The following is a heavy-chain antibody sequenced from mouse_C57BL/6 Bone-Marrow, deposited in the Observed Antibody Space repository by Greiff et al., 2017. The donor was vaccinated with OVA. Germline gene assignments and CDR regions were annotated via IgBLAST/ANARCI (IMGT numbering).Heavy chain of an antibody. CDR3: ARQYYDYRHWYFDV. Sequence: EVQGVESGPVLVKPGASVKMSCKASGYTFTDYYMNWVKQSHGKSLEWIGVINPYNGGTSYNQKFKGKATLTVDKSSSTAYMELNSLTSEDSAVYYCARQYYDYRHWYFDVWGTGTTVTVSS. CDR1: GYTFTDYY. CDR2: INPYNGGT. J-gene: IGHJ1*03. V-gene: IGHV1-19*01. D-gene: IGHD2-4*01.